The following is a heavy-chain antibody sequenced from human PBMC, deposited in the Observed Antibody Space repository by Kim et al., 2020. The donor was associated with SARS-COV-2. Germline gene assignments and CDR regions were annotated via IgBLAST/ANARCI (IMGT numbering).Heavy chain of an antibody. CDR2: ISGSGGST. J-gene: IGHJ6*02. V-gene: IGHV3-23*01. CDR3: AKDTPGEAGTWTNDYYGMDV. D-gene: IGHD6-13*01. Sequence: GGSLRLSCAASGFTFSSYAMSWVRQAPGKGLEWVSAISGSGGSTYYADSVKGRFTISRDNSKNTLYLQMNSLRAEDTAVYYCAKDTPGEAGTWTNDYYGMDVWGQGTTVTVSS. CDR1: GFTFSSYA.